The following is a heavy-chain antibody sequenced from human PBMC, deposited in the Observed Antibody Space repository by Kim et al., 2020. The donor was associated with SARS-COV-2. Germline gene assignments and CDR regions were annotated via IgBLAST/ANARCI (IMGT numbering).Heavy chain of an antibody. D-gene: IGHD5-18*01. CDR3: ASARGGARGYSYGPLGMDV. J-gene: IGHJ6*02. V-gene: IGHV1-69*04. CDR1: GGTFSSYA. Sequence: SVKVSCKASGGTFSSYAISWVRQAPGQGLEWMGRIIPILGIANYAQKFQGRVTITADKSTSTAYMELSSLRSEDTAVYYCASARGGARGYSYGPLGMDVWGQGTTVTVSS. CDR2: IIPILGIA.